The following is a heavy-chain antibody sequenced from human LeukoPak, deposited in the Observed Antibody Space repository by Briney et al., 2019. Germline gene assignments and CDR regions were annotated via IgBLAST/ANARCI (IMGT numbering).Heavy chain of an antibody. J-gene: IGHJ6*02. CDR2: IYTSGST. D-gene: IGHD4-11*01. CDR1: GGSISSYY. CDR3: ARDASITVYYYYGMDV. V-gene: IGHV4-4*07. Sequence: SETLSLTCTVSGGSISSYYWSWIRQPAGKGLEWIGRIYTSGSTNYNPSLKSRVTMSVDTSKNQFSLKLSSVTAADTAVYYCARDASITVYYYYGMDVWGQGTTVTVSS.